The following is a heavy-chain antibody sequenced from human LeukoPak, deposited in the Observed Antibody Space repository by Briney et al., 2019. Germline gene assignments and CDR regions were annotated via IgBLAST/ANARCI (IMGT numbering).Heavy chain of an antibody. V-gene: IGHV3-21*01. CDR2: ISSRSSYI. D-gene: IGHD3-10*01. J-gene: IGHJ4*02. CDR3: AREGGSGSYGY. Sequence: PGGSLRLSCAASGFIFSSYSMKWVRQAPGKGLEWVSSISSRSSYIYYADSVKGRFTISRDNAKNSLYLQMNSLRAGDTAVYYCAREGGSGSYGYWGQGTLVTVSS. CDR1: GFIFSSYS.